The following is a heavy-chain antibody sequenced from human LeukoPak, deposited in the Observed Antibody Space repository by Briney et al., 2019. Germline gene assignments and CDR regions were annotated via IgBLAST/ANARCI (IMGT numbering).Heavy chain of an antibody. CDR2: INPNSGGT. CDR3: ARDPSRAVTSQAVLGF. CDR1: GYPFTDYY. Sequence: ASVKVSCKASGYPFTDYYMHWVRQAPGQGLEWMGWINPNSGGTNFAQKFQGRVTMTRDTSISTAYMELSSLRSDDTAVYYCARDPSRAVTSQAVLGFWGQGTLVTISS. J-gene: IGHJ4*02. D-gene: IGHD4-17*01. V-gene: IGHV1-2*02.